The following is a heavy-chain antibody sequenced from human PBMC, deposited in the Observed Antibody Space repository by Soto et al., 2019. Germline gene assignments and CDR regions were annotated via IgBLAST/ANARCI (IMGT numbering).Heavy chain of an antibody. CDR1: GYTFTSYD. Sequence: QVQLVQSGAEVKKPGASVKVSCKASGYTFTSYDINWVRQATGQGLEWMGWMNPNSGNTANAQKFQCRVTMTRTTSISTAYMELSSLRSEDTAVYYFARTLYGDNVDYLGQGTLVTVSS. CDR2: MNPNSGNT. J-gene: IGHJ4*02. CDR3: ARTLYGDNVDY. D-gene: IGHD4-17*01. V-gene: IGHV1-8*01.